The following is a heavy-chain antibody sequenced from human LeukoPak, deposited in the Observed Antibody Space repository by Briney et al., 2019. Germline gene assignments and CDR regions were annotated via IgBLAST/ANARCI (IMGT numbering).Heavy chain of an antibody. CDR2: ISGSGGST. Sequence: GGSLRLSCAASGFTFSSYAMSWVRQAPGKGLEWVSAISGSGGSTYYADSVKGRFTISRDNSKNTLYLQMNSLRAEDTAVYYCAKCKRGFGPYYYYGMDVWGQGTTVTVSS. CDR1: GFTFSSYA. CDR3: AKCKRGFGPYYYYGMDV. J-gene: IGHJ6*02. D-gene: IGHD3/OR15-3a*01. V-gene: IGHV3-23*01.